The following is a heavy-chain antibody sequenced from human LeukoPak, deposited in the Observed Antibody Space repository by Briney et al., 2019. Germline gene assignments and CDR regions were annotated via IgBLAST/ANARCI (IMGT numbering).Heavy chain of an antibody. D-gene: IGHD3-10*01. CDR2: ISHDGRNE. CDR3: AKRPRGNYLDPFDY. Sequence: PGRSLRLPCAASGFTFSGHAMHWVRQAPGKGLEWVATISHDGRNEYYPDSVKGRFTISRDNSKNRLYLQMNSLRAEDTAVYYCAKRPRGNYLDPFDYWGQGTLVTVSS. J-gene: IGHJ4*02. V-gene: IGHV3-30-3*02. CDR1: GFTFSGHA.